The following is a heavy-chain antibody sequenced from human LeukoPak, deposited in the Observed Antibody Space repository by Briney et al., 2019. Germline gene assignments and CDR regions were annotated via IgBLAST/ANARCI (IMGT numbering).Heavy chain of an antibody. V-gene: IGHV4-59*02. CDR2: IYYSGST. D-gene: IGHD6-25*01. Sequence: PSETLSLTCSVSGGSVTNYSWSWIRQPPGKGLEWIGSIYYSGSTYSNPSLKSRVTISVDTSKNQFSLKLSSVTAADTAVYYCARGGSPQGGYYYYYMDVWGKGTTVTVSS. J-gene: IGHJ6*03. CDR3: ARGGSPQGGYYYYYMDV. CDR1: GGSVTNYS.